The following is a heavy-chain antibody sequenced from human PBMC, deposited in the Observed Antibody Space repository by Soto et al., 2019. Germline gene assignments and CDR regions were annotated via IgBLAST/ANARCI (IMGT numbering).Heavy chain of an antibody. CDR3: ARALEWLPPYYFDY. D-gene: IGHD3-3*01. CDR2: IYYSGST. Sequence: SETLSLTCTVSGGSISSGGYYWSWIRQHPGKGLEWIGYIYYSGSTYYNPSLKSRVTISVDTSKNQFSLKLSSVTAADTAVYYCARALEWLPPYYFDYWGQGTLVTVS. CDR1: GGSISSGGYY. V-gene: IGHV4-31*03. J-gene: IGHJ4*02.